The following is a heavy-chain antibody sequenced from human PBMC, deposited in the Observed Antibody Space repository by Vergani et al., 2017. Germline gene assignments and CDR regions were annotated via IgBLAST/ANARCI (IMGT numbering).Heavy chain of an antibody. V-gene: IGHV4-59*01. CDR3: AIDLGSRPGTAYCSGGSSYFFPRWAFDI. CDR2: IYYSGST. J-gene: IGHJ3*02. Sequence: QVQLQESGPGLVKPSETLSLTCTVSGGSISSYYWSWIRQPPGKGLEWIGYIYYSGSTNYNPSLKSRVTISVDTSKNQFSLKLSSVTAADTAVYYCAIDLGSRPGTAYCSGGSSYFFPRWAFDIWGQGTMVTVSS. CDR1: GGSISSYY. D-gene: IGHD2-15*01.